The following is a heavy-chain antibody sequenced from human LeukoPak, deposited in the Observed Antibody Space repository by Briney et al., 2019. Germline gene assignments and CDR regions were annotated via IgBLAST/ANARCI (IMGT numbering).Heavy chain of an antibody. J-gene: IGHJ4*02. CDR3: AVLYGGNSGSLDY. Sequence: PGGSLRLSCAASGFTFRRYAMHRGRQAPGKGLQWVAVIWHDGSGQYYTESVKGRFTISRDNSNNTLYLQMESLGAEDTAIYYCAVLYGGNSGSLDYWGRGTLVFVSS. D-gene: IGHD4-23*01. CDR2: IWHDGSGQ. CDR1: GFTFRRYA. V-gene: IGHV3-33*01.